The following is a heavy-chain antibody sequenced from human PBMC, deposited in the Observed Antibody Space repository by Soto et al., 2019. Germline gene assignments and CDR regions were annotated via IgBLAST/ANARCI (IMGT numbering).Heavy chain of an antibody. CDR2: INPNSGGT. D-gene: IGHD3-9*01. V-gene: IGHV1-2*04. J-gene: IGHJ3*02. CDR1: GYTFTSYG. CDR3: ATGFPYDILTGSGAFDI. Sequence: GASVKVSCKASGYTFTSYGISWVRQAPGQGLEWMGWINPNSGGTNYAQKFQGWVTMTRDTSISTAYMELSRLRSDDTAVYYCATGFPYDILTGSGAFDIWGQGTMVTVSS.